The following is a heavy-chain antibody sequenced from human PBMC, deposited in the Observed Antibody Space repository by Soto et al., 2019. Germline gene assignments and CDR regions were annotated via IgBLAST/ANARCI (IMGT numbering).Heavy chain of an antibody. CDR2: IIPIFGTA. V-gene: IGHV1-69*12. J-gene: IGHJ5*02. Sequence: QVQLVQSGAEVKKPGSSVKVSCKASGGTFSSYAISWVRQAPGQGLEWMGGIIPIFGTANYAQKFQGRVTITADESTSTAYMALSSLRSEDTAVYYCARVGGARITIFGVVPPHPYNWFDPWGQGTLVTVSS. D-gene: IGHD3-3*01. CDR1: GGTFSSYA. CDR3: ARVGGARITIFGVVPPHPYNWFDP.